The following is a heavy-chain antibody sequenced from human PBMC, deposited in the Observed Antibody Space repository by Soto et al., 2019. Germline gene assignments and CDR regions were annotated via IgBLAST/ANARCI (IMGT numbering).Heavy chain of an antibody. CDR2: IYGDDDK. CDR1: GFSLTSRPMG. CDR3: AHRLSGYNWNGGYFDY. V-gene: IGHV2-5*02. Sequence: QITLKESGPTRVKPTQTLTLTCTFTGFSLTSRPMGVGWIRQPPGKALEWLAVIYGDDDKRYSPSLKSRLTITKDTSGNQVVLTMTNMDPVDTATYYCAHRLSGYNWNGGYFDYWGQGALVTVSS. D-gene: IGHD1-1*01. J-gene: IGHJ4*02.